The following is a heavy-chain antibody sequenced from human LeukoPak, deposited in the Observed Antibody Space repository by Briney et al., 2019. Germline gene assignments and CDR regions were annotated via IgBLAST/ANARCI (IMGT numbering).Heavy chain of an antibody. J-gene: IGHJ6*02. Sequence: PSETLSLTCTVSGGSISSGGYYWSWIRQHPGKGLEWIGYIYYSGSTYYNPSLKSRVTISVDTSKNQFSLKLSSVTAADTAVYYCAREGAYYYYGMDVWGQGTTVTVSS. CDR3: AREGAYYYYGMDV. V-gene: IGHV4-31*03. CDR2: IYYSGST. CDR1: GGSISSGGYY.